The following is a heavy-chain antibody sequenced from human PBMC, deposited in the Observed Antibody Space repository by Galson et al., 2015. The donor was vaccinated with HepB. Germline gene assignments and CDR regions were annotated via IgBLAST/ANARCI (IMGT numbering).Heavy chain of an antibody. CDR1: GYTFTSYA. CDR3: ARDYDFWSGTGWFDP. V-gene: IGHV1-3*01. Sequence: SVKVSCKASGYTFTSYAMHWVRQAPGQRLEWMGWINAGNGNTKYSQKFQVRVTITRDTSASTAYMELSSLRSEDTAVYYCARDYDFWSGTGWFDPWGQGTLVTVSS. CDR2: INAGNGNT. J-gene: IGHJ5*02. D-gene: IGHD3-3*01.